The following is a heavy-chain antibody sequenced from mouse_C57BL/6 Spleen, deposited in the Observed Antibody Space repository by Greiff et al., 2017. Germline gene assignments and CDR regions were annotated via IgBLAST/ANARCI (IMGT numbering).Heavy chain of an antibody. J-gene: IGHJ4*01. CDR1: GFNIKDDY. CDR2: IDPENGDT. CDR3: TTGDVGYVYAMDY. D-gene: IGHD2-2*01. V-gene: IGHV14-4*01. Sequence: VQLQQSGAELVRPGASVKLSCTASGFNIKDDYMHWVKQRPEQGLEWIGWIDPENGDTEYASKFQGKATITADTSSNTAYLQLSSLTSEDTAVYYCTTGDVGYVYAMDYWGQGTSVTVSS.